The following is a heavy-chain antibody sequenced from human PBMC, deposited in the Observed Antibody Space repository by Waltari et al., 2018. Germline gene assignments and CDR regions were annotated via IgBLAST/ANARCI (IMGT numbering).Heavy chain of an antibody. CDR3: ARAMEAEWGFDY. CDR1: GGSISSYY. Sequence: QVQLQESGPGLVKPSETLSLTCTVSGGSISSYYWSWIRQPPGKGLELIGYIYYSGRTNYNPSLKSLVTIAVDTSRTQFSLKLSSVTAADTAVYYCARAMEAEWGFDYWGQGTLVTVSS. J-gene: IGHJ4*02. V-gene: IGHV4-59*01. CDR2: IYYSGRT. D-gene: IGHD1-26*01.